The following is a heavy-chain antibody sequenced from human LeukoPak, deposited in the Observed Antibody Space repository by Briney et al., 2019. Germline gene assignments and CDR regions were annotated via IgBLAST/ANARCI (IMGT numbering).Heavy chain of an antibody. D-gene: IGHD3-10*01. V-gene: IGHV4-38-2*02. CDR1: GYSISSGYY. CDR2: IYHSGST. CDR3: ARRFTMVRGVSPFQDV. J-gene: IGHJ6*02. Sequence: SETLSLTCTVSGYSISSGYYWGWIRQPPGKGLEWIGSIYHSGSTYYNPSLKSRVTISVDTSKNQFSLKLSSVTAADTAVYYCARRFTMVRGVSPFQDVWGQGTTVTVSS.